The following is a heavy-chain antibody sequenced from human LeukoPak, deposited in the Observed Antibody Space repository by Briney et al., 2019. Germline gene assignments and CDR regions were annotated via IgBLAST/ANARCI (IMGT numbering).Heavy chain of an antibody. V-gene: IGHV4-34*01. Sequence: KPSETLSLTCAVYGGSFGGYYWSWIRQPPGKGLEWIGEINDSGSSNYIPSLKSRVTISVDRSKNQFSLWLSSVTAADTAVYYCAREDILGEIDYWGQGTLVTVSS. D-gene: IGHD2-15*01. CDR3: AREDILGEIDY. CDR2: INDSGSS. J-gene: IGHJ4*02. CDR1: GGSFGGYY.